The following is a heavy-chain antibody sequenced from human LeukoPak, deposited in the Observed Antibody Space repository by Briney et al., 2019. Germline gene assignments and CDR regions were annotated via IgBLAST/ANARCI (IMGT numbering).Heavy chain of an antibody. V-gene: IGHV3-66*02. CDR2: IYSGGST. CDR1: GFTVSSNY. J-gene: IGHJ6*02. Sequence: GGSLRLSCAAPGFTVSSNYMNWVRQAPGKGLEWVSVIYSGGSTYYADSVKGRFTIYRDNSKNTLYLQMNSLRAEDTAVYYCARETNYYGMDVWGQGTTVTVSS. CDR3: ARETNYYGMDV.